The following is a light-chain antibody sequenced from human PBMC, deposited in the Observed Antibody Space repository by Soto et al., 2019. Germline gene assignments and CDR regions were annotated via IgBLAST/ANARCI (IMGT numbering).Light chain of an antibody. CDR3: SSYTTSNTRQIV. J-gene: IGLJ1*01. CDR2: DVT. V-gene: IGLV2-14*03. CDR1: SSDVGGYNY. Sequence: QSALTQPASVSGSPGQSITISCTGTSSDVGGYNYVSWYQHHPGKAPKLIIYDVTNRPSGVSNPFSGSKSGNTASLTISGLQLEDEADYYCSSYTTSNTRQIVLGTGTKLTVL.